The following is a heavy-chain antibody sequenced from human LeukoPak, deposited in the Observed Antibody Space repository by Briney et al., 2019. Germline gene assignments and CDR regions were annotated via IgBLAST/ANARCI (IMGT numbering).Heavy chain of an antibody. V-gene: IGHV3-30-3*01. D-gene: IGHD3-10*01. CDR1: GFSFRSFA. J-gene: IGHJ4*02. CDR2: ISNDGSNK. CDR3: ARDLYGYYGSGSYTDY. Sequence: PGGSLRLSCAASGFSFRSFAMHWVRQAPGKGLEWVAVISNDGSNKYDADSVKGRFTISRDNSKNTLYPQMNSLRVEDTAVYYCARDLYGYYGSGSYTDYCGQGTLVTVSS.